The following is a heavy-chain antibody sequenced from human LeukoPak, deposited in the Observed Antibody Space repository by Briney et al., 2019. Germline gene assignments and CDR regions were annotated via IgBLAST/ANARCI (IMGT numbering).Heavy chain of an antibody. J-gene: IGHJ4*02. Sequence: SETLSLTCTVSGGSISSGGYYWSWIRQPPGKGLEWIGYIYHSGSTYYNPSLKSRVTISVDRSKNQFSLKLSSVTAADTAVYYCAGGSRDGYNYVYYFDYWGQGTLVTVSS. CDR1: GGSISSGGYY. D-gene: IGHD5-24*01. CDR2: IYHSGST. CDR3: AGGSRDGYNYVYYFDY. V-gene: IGHV4-30-2*01.